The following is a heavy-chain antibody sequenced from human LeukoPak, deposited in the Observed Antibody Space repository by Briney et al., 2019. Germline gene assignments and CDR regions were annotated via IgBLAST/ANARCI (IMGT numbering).Heavy chain of an antibody. J-gene: IGHJ4*02. Sequence: SQTLSPTCPVSGGSISIGSYYWSWIRQPAGKGLEWIGRIYTNGSTNYNPPLKSRVTISVDTSKNQFSIKLSSVTAADTAVYYCARHLLVGSSGTLDYWGEGTLVTVSS. CDR1: GGSISIGSYY. CDR2: IYTNGST. CDR3: ARHLLVGSSGTLDY. D-gene: IGHD1-7*01. V-gene: IGHV4-61*02.